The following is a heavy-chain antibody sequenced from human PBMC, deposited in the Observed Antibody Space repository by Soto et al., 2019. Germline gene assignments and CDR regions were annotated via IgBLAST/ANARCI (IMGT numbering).Heavy chain of an antibody. V-gene: IGHV3-30-3*01. CDR3: ARGRSRYYDSSGVDY. CDR1: GFTFSSYA. Sequence: AGGSLRLSCAASGFTFSSYAMHWVRQAPGKGLEWVAVISYDGSNKYYADSVKGRFTISRDNSKNTLYLQMNSLRAEDTAVYYCARGRSRYYDSSGVDYWGQGTLVTVSS. D-gene: IGHD3-22*01. J-gene: IGHJ4*02. CDR2: ISYDGSNK.